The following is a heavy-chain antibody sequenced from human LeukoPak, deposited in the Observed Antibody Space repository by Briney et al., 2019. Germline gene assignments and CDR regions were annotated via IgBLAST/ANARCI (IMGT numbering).Heavy chain of an antibody. Sequence: GGSLRLSCAASGFTFSSYWMSWVRQAPGKGLEWVANIKQDGGEEYYVDSVKGRFTISRDNTKNSLYLQMNSLRAEDTAMYYCTRDGRLGAPDYWGQGTLVTVSS. J-gene: IGHJ4*02. CDR2: IKQDGGEE. V-gene: IGHV3-7*01. CDR3: TRDGRLGAPDY. D-gene: IGHD4/OR15-4a*01. CDR1: GFTFSSYW.